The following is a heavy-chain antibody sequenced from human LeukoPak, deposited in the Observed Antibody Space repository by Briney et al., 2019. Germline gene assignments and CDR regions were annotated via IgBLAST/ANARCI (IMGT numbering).Heavy chain of an antibody. D-gene: IGHD2-8*01. CDR3: ARGRTNPSDYYGMDV. Sequence: SSVKVSCKDSGGTFSSYAISWVRQAPGQGLEWMGRIIPIFGIANYAQKFQGRVTITADKSTSTAYMELSSLRSEDTAVYYCARGRTNPSDYYGMDVWGQGTTVTVSS. CDR2: IIPIFGIA. V-gene: IGHV1-69*04. CDR1: GGTFSSYA. J-gene: IGHJ6*02.